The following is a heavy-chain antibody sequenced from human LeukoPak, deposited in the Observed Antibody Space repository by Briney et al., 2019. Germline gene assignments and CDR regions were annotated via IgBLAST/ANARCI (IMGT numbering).Heavy chain of an antibody. V-gene: IGHV3-20*01. CDR1: GFTFDDYG. J-gene: IGHJ6*02. Sequence: GRSLRLSCAASGFTFDDYGMSWVRQAPGKGLEWVSGINWNGGSTGYADSVKGRFTISRDNAKNSLYLQMNSLRAEDTALYHCARDGLSCSSTSCPLDVWGQGTTVTVSS. D-gene: IGHD2-2*01. CDR2: INWNGGST. CDR3: ARDGLSCSSTSCPLDV.